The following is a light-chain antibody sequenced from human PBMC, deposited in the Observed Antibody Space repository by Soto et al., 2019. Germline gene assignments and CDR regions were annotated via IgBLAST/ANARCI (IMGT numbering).Light chain of an antibody. CDR1: SGHSSYA. CDR2: LDSDGSH. J-gene: IGLJ2*01. Sequence: QLVLTQSPSASASLGASVKLTCTLSSGHSSYAIAWHQQQPEKGPRYLMKLDSDGSHTKGDTIPDRFSGSSSGAERYLTISGLQSEEEADYYCQTWGTGIHVVFGGGTQLTVL. V-gene: IGLV4-69*01. CDR3: QTWGTGIHVV.